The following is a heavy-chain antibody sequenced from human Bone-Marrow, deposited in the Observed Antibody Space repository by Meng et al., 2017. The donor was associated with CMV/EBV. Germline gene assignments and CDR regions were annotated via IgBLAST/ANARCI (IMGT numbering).Heavy chain of an antibody. D-gene: IGHD3-22*01. Sequence: GSLRLSCAVSGGSISSSNWWSWVRQPPGKGLEWIGEIYHSGSTNYNPSLKSRVTISVDKSKNQFSLKLSSVTAADTAVYYCARVGGKYYYDSSGPVDYWGQGTLVTVSS. CDR1: GGSISSSNW. CDR2: IYHSGST. J-gene: IGHJ4*02. V-gene: IGHV4-4*02. CDR3: ARVGGKYYYDSSGPVDY.